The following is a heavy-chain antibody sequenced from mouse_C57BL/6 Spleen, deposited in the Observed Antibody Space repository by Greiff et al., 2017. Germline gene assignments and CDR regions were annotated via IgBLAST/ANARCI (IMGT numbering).Heavy chain of an antibody. J-gene: IGHJ3*01. CDR3: ALGHYDYDGWFAY. CDR1: GFTFTDYY. V-gene: IGHV7-3*01. D-gene: IGHD2-4*01. Sequence: EVKLMESGGGLVQPGGSLSLSCAASGFTFTDYYMSWVRQPPGKALEWLGFIRNKANGYTTEYSASVKGRFTISRDNSQSILYLQMNALRAEDSATYYCALGHYDYDGWFAYWGQGTLVTVSA. CDR2: IRNKANGYTT.